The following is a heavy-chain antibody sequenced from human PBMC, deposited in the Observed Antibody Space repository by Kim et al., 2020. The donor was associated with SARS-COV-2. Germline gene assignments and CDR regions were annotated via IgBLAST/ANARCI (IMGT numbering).Heavy chain of an antibody. D-gene: IGHD4-4*01. CDR3: ASDHRTVASPHFDY. Sequence: SETLSLTCTVSGGSISSSSYYWGWIRQPPGKGLEWIGSSYYSGSTYYKPSLKSRDTISVDTYKNQFSLKLSSVTAADTAVYYCASDHRTVASPHFDYWVQGTLVTVSS. J-gene: IGHJ4*02. CDR1: GGSISSSSYY. V-gene: IGHV4-39*01. CDR2: SYYSGST.